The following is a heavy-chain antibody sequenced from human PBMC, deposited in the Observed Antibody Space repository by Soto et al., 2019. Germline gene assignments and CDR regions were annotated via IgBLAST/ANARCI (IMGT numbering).Heavy chain of an antibody. J-gene: IGHJ4*02. CDR1: GGSISSYY. CDR3: ARESTVAGIDY. D-gene: IGHD6-19*01. CDR2: IYYSGSTI. Sequence: LSLTCTVSGGSISSYYWSWIRQPPGKGLEWIGYIYYSGSTIYYADSVKGRFTISRDNAKNSLYLQMNSLRAEDTAVYYCARESTVAGIDYWGQGTLVTVSS. V-gene: IGHV3-11*01.